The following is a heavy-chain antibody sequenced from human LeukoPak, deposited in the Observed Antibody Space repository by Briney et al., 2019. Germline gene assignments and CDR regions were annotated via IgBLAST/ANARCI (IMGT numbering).Heavy chain of an antibody. D-gene: IGHD3-9*01. CDR2: INPSSGGT. CDR1: GYTFIGYY. CDR3: ARGLRYFDWLLYFDY. Sequence: ASVKVSCKASGYTFIGYYMHWVRQAPGQGLEWMGWINPSSGGTNYAQNFQGRVTMTRDTYISTAYMDLSRLRSDDTAVYYCARGLRYFDWLLYFDYSRQGTLVTVSS. J-gene: IGHJ4*02. V-gene: IGHV1-2*02.